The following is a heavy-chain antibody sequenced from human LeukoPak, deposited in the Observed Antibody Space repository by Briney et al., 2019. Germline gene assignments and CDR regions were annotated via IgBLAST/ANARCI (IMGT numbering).Heavy chain of an antibody. CDR1: GFIFSSYG. V-gene: IGHV3-21*06. D-gene: IGHD1-26*01. J-gene: IGHJ3*02. CDR2: ISFSSTHI. Sequence: PGGSLRLSCAASGFIFSSYGMSWVRQAPGKGLEWVSSISFSSTHIYYADSIQGRFTISRDNAENSLYLQMNSLRAEDTAVYYCARHDECELQGDAFDIWGQGTMVTVSS. CDR3: ARHDECELQGDAFDI.